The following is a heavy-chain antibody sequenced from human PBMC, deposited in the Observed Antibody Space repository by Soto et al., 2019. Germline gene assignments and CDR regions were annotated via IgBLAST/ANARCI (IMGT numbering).Heavy chain of an antibody. Sequence: SETLSLTCTVSGGSISSGGYYWSWIRQHPGKGLEWIGYIYYSGSTYYNPSLKSRVTISVDTSKNQFSLKLSSVTAADTAVYYCARDVPHCSSTSCYGFDPWGQGTLVTVSS. V-gene: IGHV4-31*03. CDR2: IYYSGST. CDR3: ARDVPHCSSTSCYGFDP. D-gene: IGHD2-2*01. CDR1: GGSISSGGYY. J-gene: IGHJ5*02.